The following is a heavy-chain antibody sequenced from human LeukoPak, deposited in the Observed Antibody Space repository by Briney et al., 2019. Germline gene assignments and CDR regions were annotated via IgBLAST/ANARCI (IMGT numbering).Heavy chain of an antibody. Sequence: ASVKVSCKASGYMFTGHYMHWVRQTPGQGLEWMGWINPNSGGTKYAQKFQGRVNMTRDTSISTTYMELRRLTSDDTAVYYCERDISAGIYMYEYWGQGSLVTVSS. CDR2: INPNSGGT. J-gene: IGHJ4*02. V-gene: IGHV1-2*02. D-gene: IGHD2-15*01. CDR1: GYMFTGHY. CDR3: ERDISAGIYMYEY.